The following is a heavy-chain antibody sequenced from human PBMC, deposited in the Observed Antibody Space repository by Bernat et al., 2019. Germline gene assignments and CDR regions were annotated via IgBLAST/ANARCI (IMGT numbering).Heavy chain of an antibody. CDR2: IIPILGIA. Sequence: QVQLVQSGAEVKKPGSSVKVSCKASGGTFSSYTISWVRQAPGQGLEWMGRIIPILGIANYDQKFQGRVTITADKSTSTAYMELSSLGAADTAVYYWAGVGSGGSCWGQGTLVTVSS. CDR3: AGVGSGGSC. V-gene: IGHV1-69*02. CDR1: GGTFSSYT. J-gene: IGHJ4*02. D-gene: IGHD2-15*01.